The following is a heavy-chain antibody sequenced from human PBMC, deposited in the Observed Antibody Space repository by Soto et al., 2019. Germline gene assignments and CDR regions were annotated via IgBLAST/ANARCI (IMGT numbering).Heavy chain of an antibody. CDR2: MNPNSGIT. J-gene: IGHJ5*02. V-gene: IGHV1-8*01. Sequence: GASVKVSCKTSGYTFTNYDINCVRQANGQGLEWMGWMNPNSGITGYAQKFQGRVTMTRDTSISTAYMELSSLTSEDTAVYYCARIDYDSVITPNWFDPWGQGTLVTVSS. CDR3: ARIDYDSVITPNWFDP. D-gene: IGHD3-10*01. CDR1: GYTFTNYD.